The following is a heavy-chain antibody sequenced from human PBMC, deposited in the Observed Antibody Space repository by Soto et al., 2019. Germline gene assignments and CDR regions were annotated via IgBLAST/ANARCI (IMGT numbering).Heavy chain of an antibody. CDR1: VGSISSGGYS. J-gene: IGHJ5*02. D-gene: IGHD2-2*01. V-gene: IGHV4-30-2*01. Sequence: SETLSLTCAVSVGSISSGGYSWSGIRQPPGKGLEWIWYIYHSGSTYYNPSLKSRVTISVDRSKNQFSLKLSSVTAADTAVYYCARVPDRWGQGTLVTVS. CDR2: IYHSGST. CDR3: ARVPDR.